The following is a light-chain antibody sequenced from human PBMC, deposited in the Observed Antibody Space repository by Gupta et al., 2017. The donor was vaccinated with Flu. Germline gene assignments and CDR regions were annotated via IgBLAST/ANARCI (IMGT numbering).Light chain of an antibody. CDR2: DDR. Sequence: SFVLTQPPSMSVAPGQTARIPCGGTNIGSKSVHWYQQKSGQAPVVVVFDDRDRHAGGPERVSGSNSGNTATISISRVEAGEEAAYYCQLWEGGSDNPGVFGGGTKLSVL. J-gene: IGLJ3*02. CDR3: QLWEGGSDNPGV. CDR1: NIGSKS. V-gene: IGLV3-21*02.